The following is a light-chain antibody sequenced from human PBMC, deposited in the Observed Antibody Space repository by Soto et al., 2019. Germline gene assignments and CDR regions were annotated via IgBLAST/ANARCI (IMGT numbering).Light chain of an antibody. CDR3: QEYNTWPWT. J-gene: IGKJ1*01. CDR2: GAS. V-gene: IGKV3-15*01. Sequence: ETLMTQAPATLSVSPGERATLSCRASQSVNNNLAWYQQNRGQAPRVLIYGASTRATGIPARFTGCGSGTEFILTITRLQSEDSAVYYCQEYNTWPWTFGQGAKVDVK. CDR1: QSVNNN.